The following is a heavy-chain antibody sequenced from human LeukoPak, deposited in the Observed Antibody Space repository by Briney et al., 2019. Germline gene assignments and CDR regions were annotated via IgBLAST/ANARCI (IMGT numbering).Heavy chain of an antibody. CDR1: GFTFNNYA. Sequence: GGSLRLSCAASGFTFNNYAMNWVRQAPGKGLEWFGRIKNKNEGGASHYAASVKDRFSISRDDSRTTLFLQMNSLKIEDTGVYYCTTGIDDGGGYWGQGTQVTVSS. V-gene: IGHV3-15*06. CDR3: TTGIDDGGGY. D-gene: IGHD3-10*01. CDR2: IKNKNEGGAS. J-gene: IGHJ4*02.